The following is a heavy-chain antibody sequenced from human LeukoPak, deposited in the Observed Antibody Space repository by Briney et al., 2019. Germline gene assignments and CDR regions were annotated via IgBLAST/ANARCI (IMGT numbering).Heavy chain of an antibody. D-gene: IGHD3-22*01. J-gene: IGHJ4*02. Sequence: KSSETLSLTCTVSGGPISSYYWSWIRQPPGKGLEWIGYIYYSGSTNYNPSLKSRVTISVDTSKNQFSLKLSSVTAADTAVYYCARLYYDSSGYYHSFDYWGQGTLVTVSS. CDR1: GGPISSYY. V-gene: IGHV4-59*01. CDR3: ARLYYDSSGYYHSFDY. CDR2: IYYSGST.